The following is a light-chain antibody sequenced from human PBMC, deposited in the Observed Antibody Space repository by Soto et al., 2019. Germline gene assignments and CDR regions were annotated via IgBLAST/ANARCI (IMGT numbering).Light chain of an antibody. V-gene: IGLV2-8*01. J-gene: IGLJ1*01. CDR3: TSYAGSNNHG. CDR2: EVT. CDR1: SSDVGSYNY. Sequence: QSALTQPPSASGSPGQSVTISCTGTSSDVGSYNYVSWYQQYPGKAPKVMIYEVTKRPSGVPDRFSGSKSGNTASLTVSGIQAEDEADYYCTSYAGSNNHGFGTGTKLTVL.